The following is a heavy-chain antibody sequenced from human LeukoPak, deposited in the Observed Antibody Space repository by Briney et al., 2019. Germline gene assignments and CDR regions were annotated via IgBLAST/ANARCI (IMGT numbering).Heavy chain of an antibody. J-gene: IGHJ4*02. CDR2: IIEDGALR. CDR3: ARVGKNGWDFDH. V-gene: IGHV3-7*01. D-gene: IGHD1-26*01. CDR1: GFTFSGYW. Sequence: PGGSLRLSCAASGFTFSGYWMTWVRQAPGKGLEGVANIIEDGALRYYVDSVKGRFTISRDNTKKSLYLQMNSLRAEDTAVYYCARVGKNGWDFDHWGQGTLVTVSS.